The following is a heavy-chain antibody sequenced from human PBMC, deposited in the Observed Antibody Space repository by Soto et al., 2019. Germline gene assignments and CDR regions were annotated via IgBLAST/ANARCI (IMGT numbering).Heavy chain of an antibody. CDR1: GGTFSRHA. Sequence: QVQLVQSGAEVRKPGSSVKVSCKASGGTFSRHAISWVRQAPGQGLEWMGGLIPIFGTANHAQKFQGRVTIIADESTSTVYMELSSLRSEDTAMYYCARGWGYDSTAYYYAYWGQGTLVIVSS. J-gene: IGHJ4*02. CDR3: ARGWGYDSTAYYYAY. D-gene: IGHD3-22*01. V-gene: IGHV1-69*01. CDR2: LIPIFGTA.